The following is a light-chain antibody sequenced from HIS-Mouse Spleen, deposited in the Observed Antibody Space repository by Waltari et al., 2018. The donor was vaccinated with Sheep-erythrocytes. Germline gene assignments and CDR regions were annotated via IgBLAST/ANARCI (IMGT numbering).Light chain of an antibody. V-gene: IGLV2-8*01. J-gene: IGLJ1*01. CDR3: SSYAGSNNYV. CDR2: EVS. CDR1: SRDVGGYNY. Sequence: QSALTQPPSASGSPGQSVPISCPGTSRDVGGYNYVPWYQQHPGKAPKLMIYEVSKRPSGVPDRFSGSKSGNTASLTVSGLQAEDEADYYCSSYAGSNNYVFGTGTKVTVL.